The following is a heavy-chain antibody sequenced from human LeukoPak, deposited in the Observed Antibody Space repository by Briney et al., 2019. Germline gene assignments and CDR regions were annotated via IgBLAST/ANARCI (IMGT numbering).Heavy chain of an antibody. CDR2: IGTASDA. V-gene: IGHV3-13*01. D-gene: IGHD3-16*01. J-gene: IGHJ4*02. CDR1: GFAFSSYD. Sequence: GGSLRLSCVASGFAFSSYDMHWVRQATGKGLEWVSAIGTASDAYYPGTVRGRFAVSRDNAKNSLYLQMNSLRAGDTAVYYCARGYVYSYDYWGQGIMVTVSS. CDR3: ARGYVYSYDY.